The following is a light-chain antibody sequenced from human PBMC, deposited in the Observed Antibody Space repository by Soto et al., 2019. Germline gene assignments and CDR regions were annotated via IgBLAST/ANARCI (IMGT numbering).Light chain of an antibody. CDR3: QQYGYSPRT. Sequence: EIVWTQSPGTLSLSPGERASLSCRASQSVSSTYLAWFQQKPGQAPRLLIYDSSTRATGIPDRFSGSGSGTDFTLTISRLEPEDFAVYYSQQYGYSPRTF. CDR2: DSS. J-gene: IGKJ1*01. CDR1: QSVSSTY. V-gene: IGKV3-20*01.